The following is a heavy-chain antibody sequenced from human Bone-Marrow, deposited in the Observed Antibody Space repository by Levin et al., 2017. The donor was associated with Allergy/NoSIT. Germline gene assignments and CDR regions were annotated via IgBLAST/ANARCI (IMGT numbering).Heavy chain of an antibody. CDR1: GFAFGDHY. D-gene: IGHD2-21*02. J-gene: IGHJ4*02. Sequence: PGESLKISCAASGFAFGDHYMDWVRQAPGKGLEWVGRIRKKVNGYTTEYAASVKGRFTISRDDSKNSLYLQMNSLKTEDTALYYCVRLAETYCGDDCDVGWGQGTLVTVSS. V-gene: IGHV3-72*01. CDR3: VRLAETYCGDDCDVG. CDR2: IRKKVNGYTT.